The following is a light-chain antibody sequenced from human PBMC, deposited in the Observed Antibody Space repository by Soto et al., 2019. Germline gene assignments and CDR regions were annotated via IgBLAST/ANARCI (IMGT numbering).Light chain of an antibody. CDR3: CSSAGTYTAV. J-gene: IGLJ3*02. CDR1: SSDVGGYNY. Sequence: QSVLTQPRSVSGSPGQSVTISCTGTSSDVGGYNYVSWYQQHPGKAPKLIIYDVSKRPSGVPDRFSGCKSGNTASLTISGLQAEDEADYYCCSSAGTYTAVFGGGTKVTVL. V-gene: IGLV2-11*01. CDR2: DVS.